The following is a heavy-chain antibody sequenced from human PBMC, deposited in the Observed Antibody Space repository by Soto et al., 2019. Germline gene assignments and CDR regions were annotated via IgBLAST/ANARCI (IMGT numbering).Heavy chain of an antibody. CDR1: GGSISSGDYY. CDR2: IYYSGST. D-gene: IGHD2-21*02. J-gene: IGHJ6*02. Sequence: SETLSLTCTVSGGSISSGDYYWSWIRQPPGKGLEWIGCIYYSGSTYYNPSLKSRVTISVDTSKNQFSLKLSSVTAADTAVYYCAREKYGGNSRYYYGMDVWGQGTTVTVSS. V-gene: IGHV4-30-4*01. CDR3: AREKYGGNSRYYYGMDV.